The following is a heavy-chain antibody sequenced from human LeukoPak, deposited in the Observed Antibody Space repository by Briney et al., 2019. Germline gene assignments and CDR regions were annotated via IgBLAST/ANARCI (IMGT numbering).Heavy chain of an antibody. CDR2: ITSSGSYI. CDR1: GFTFSSYN. CDR3: ARDWVLGGVDDY. J-gene: IGHJ4*02. V-gene: IGHV3-21*01. D-gene: IGHD1-26*01. Sequence: PGGSLRLSCAAPGFTFSSYNLNWVRQAPGKGLEWVSSITSSGSYIYYADSVKGRFTISRDNAKNSLYLQMNSLRAEDTAVYYCARDWVLGGVDDYWGQGTLATVSS.